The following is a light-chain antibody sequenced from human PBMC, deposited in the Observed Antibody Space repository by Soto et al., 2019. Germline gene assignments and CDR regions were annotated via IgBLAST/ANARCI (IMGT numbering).Light chain of an antibody. CDR2: AAS. V-gene: IGKV1-39*01. CDR1: QSVSNF. J-gene: IGKJ1*01. Sequence: DIPMTQSPSSLSASVGDTVTITCRASQSVSNFLNWFQQKPGKAPNLLIYAASSLQSGVPSRFSGSGSGTDFTLTISSLQPEDFATYYCQQSYRTSWTFGQGTKVEVK. CDR3: QQSYRTSWT.